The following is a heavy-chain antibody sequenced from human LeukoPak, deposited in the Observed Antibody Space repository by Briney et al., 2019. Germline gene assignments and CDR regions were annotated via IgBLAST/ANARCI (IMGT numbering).Heavy chain of an antibody. J-gene: IGHJ4*02. V-gene: IGHV4-39*02. CDR1: GGSVSSSSYY. CDR2: IYYSGST. Sequence: KTSETLSLTCTVSGGSVSSSSYYWGWIRQPPGKGLEWIGSIYYSGSTYYNPSLKSRVTISVNTSENHFSLKLSSVTAADTAVYYCARMGQGVRAYFDYWGQGTLVTVSS. D-gene: IGHD1-26*01. CDR3: ARMGQGVRAYFDY.